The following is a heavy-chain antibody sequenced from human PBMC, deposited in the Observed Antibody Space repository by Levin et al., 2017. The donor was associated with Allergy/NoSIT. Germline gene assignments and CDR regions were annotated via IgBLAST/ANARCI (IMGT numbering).Heavy chain of an antibody. CDR3: ANSLTVTIDGPFDY. Sequence: GGSLRLSCAASGFTFSSYGMHWVRQAPGKGLEWVAVISYDGSNKYYADSVKGRFTISRDNSKNTLYLQMNSLRAEDTAVYYCANSLTVTIDGPFDYWGQGTLVTVSS. CDR2: ISYDGSNK. D-gene: IGHD4-17*01. V-gene: IGHV3-30*18. CDR1: GFTFSSYG. J-gene: IGHJ4*02.